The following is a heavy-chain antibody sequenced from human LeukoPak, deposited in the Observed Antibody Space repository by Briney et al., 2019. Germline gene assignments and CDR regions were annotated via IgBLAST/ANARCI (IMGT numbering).Heavy chain of an antibody. CDR3: ARSPAITMVRGVITHFDY. D-gene: IGHD3-10*01. V-gene: IGHV4-34*01. Sequence: KTSETLSLTCAVYGGSFSGYYWSWIRQPPGKGLEWIGEINHSGSTNYNPSLKSRVTISVDTSKNQFSLKLSSVTAADTAVYYCARSPAITMVRGVITHFDYWGQGTLVTVSS. J-gene: IGHJ4*02. CDR1: GGSFSGYY. CDR2: INHSGST.